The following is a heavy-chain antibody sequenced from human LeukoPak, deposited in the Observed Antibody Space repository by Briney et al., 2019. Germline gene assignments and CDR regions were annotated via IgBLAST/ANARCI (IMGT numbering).Heavy chain of an antibody. CDR2: INPADSDT. D-gene: IGHD3-16*01. J-gene: IGHJ3*02. CDR3: VRLVDLRGFDI. V-gene: IGHV5-51*01. Sequence: GESLKISCKGSRYTFTNYWIGWVRQMPEKGLEWMGIINPADSDTRYSPSFQGQVTVSADKSITTAHLQWSNLKASDTAMYYCVRLVDLRGFDIWGQGTLVTLSS. CDR1: RYTFTNYW.